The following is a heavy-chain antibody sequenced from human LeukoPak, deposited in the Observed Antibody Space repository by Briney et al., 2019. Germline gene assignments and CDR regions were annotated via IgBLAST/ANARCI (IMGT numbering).Heavy chain of an antibody. D-gene: IGHD2/OR15-2a*01. CDR1: GGSFSGYY. CDR2: INHSGST. Sequence: SETLSLTCAVYGGSFSGYYWSWIRQPPGKGLEWIGEINHSGSTNYNPSLKSRVTISVDTSKNQFSLKLSSVTAADTAVYYCARDGGASMDPWGQGTMVTVSS. V-gene: IGHV4-34*01. J-gene: IGHJ3*01. CDR3: ARDGGASMDP.